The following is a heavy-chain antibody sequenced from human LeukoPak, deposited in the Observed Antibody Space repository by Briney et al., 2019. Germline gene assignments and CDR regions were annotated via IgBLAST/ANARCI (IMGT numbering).Heavy chain of an antibody. J-gene: IGHJ3*02. Sequence: SETLSLTCAVYGGSFSDYYWSWIRQPPGKGLEWIGEINHSGSTNYNPSLKSRVTISVDTSKNQFSLKLSSVTAADTAVYYCARIRIGLVGATIRLYRAFDIWGQGTMVTVSS. CDR3: ARIRIGLVGATIRLYRAFDI. CDR1: GGSFSDYY. D-gene: IGHD1-26*01. CDR2: INHSGST. V-gene: IGHV4-34*01.